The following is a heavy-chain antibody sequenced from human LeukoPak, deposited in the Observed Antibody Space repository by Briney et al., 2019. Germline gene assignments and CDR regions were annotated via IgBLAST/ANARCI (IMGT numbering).Heavy chain of an antibody. V-gene: IGHV1-3*01. CDR2: INAGNGNT. J-gene: IGHJ4*02. CDR1: GYTFTSYA. D-gene: IGHD5-18*01. Sequence: ASVKVSCKASGYTFTSYAMHWVRQAPGQRLEWMGWINAGNGNTKYSQKFQGRVTITRDTSASTAYMELNSLRSEDTAVYYCARDMWRVGIHLWLLYWGQGTLVTVSS. CDR3: ARDMWRVGIHLWLLY.